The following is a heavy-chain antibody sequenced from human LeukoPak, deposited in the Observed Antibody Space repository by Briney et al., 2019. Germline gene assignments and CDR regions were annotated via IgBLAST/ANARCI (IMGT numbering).Heavy chain of an antibody. CDR1: GFTFSSYA. V-gene: IGHV3-30-3*01. J-gene: IGHJ4*02. CDR3: AREVLLWFGESDGPDY. D-gene: IGHD3-10*01. Sequence: PGGSLRLSCAASGFTFSSYAMHWVRQAPGKGLEWVAVISYDGSNKYYADSVKGRFTISRDNSKNTLYLRMNSLRAEDTAVYYCAREVLLWFGESDGPDYWGQGTLVTVSS. CDR2: ISYDGSNK.